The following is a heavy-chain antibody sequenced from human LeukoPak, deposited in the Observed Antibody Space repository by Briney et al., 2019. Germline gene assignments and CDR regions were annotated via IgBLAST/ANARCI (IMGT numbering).Heavy chain of an antibody. CDR3: ARVRLLRFDIFRVPDVFDI. CDR2: INHSGST. V-gene: IGHV4-34*01. J-gene: IGHJ3*02. D-gene: IGHD1-26*01. CDR1: GGSFSDYH. Sequence: PSETLSLTCAVYGGSFSDYHWSWIRQPPGKGLEWIGEINHSGSTNYNPSLKSRVTISVDTSKNQFSLKLSSVTAADTAVYYCARVRLLRFDIFRVPDVFDIWDQGTMVTVSS.